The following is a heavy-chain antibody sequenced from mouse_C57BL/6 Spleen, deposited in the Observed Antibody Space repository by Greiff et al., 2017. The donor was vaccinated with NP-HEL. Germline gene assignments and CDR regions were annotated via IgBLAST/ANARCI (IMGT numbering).Heavy chain of an antibody. CDR2: IYPEDGDT. D-gene: IGHD1-1*01. J-gene: IGHJ2*01. CDR1: GFPPPPNS. CDR3: TTPYYYGSSHYFDY. V-gene: IGHV14-1*01. Sequence: GQRQQCVGGRVRPGASVKLSCTASGFPPPPNSLPFFHPLPSPVLYCILMIYPEDGDTEYAPKFQGKATMTADTSSNTAYLQLSSLTSEDTAVYYCTTPYYYGSSHYFDYWGQGTTLTVSS.